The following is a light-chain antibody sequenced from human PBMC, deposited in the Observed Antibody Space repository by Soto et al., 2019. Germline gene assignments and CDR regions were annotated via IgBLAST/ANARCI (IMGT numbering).Light chain of an antibody. V-gene: IGLV2-14*01. Sequence: QSALTQPASVSGSPGQSITISCTGTSSDVGGYNYVSWYQQHPGKAPKLMIYDVSNRPSGVSYRLSASKSGNTASLTISGLQDEDAAYYYCSSYTSSSTIVFGSGTKVTVL. CDR3: SSYTSSSTIV. CDR2: DVS. J-gene: IGLJ1*01. CDR1: SSDVGGYNY.